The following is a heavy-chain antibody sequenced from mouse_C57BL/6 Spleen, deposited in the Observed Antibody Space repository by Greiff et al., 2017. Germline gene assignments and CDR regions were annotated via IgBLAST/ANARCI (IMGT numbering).Heavy chain of an antibody. V-gene: IGHV3-8*01. D-gene: IGHD1-1*02. CDR3: ARSPLGSPAWFAY. Sequence: EVKLQESGPGLAKPSQTLSLTCSVTGYSITSDYWNWIRKFPGNKLEYMGYISYSGSTYYNPSLKSRISITRDTSKNQSYLQLNSVTTEDTATYYCARSPLGSPAWFAYWGQGTLVTVSA. CDR1: GYSITSDY. J-gene: IGHJ3*01. CDR2: ISYSGST.